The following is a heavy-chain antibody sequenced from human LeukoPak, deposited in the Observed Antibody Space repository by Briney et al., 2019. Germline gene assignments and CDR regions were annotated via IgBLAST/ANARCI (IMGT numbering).Heavy chain of an antibody. Sequence: GGSLRLSCTASGFTFSIYAMSWVRQAPGRGLEWVSAITSSGDTTFYADSVRGRFTISRDNSKNTLYLQMSSLRAEDTAVFYCAKDRPNFFGSNGHYYRRNGDSWGQGTLVTVSS. V-gene: IGHV3-23*01. CDR1: GFTFSIYA. J-gene: IGHJ5*01. CDR3: AKDRPNFFGSNGHYYRRNGDS. CDR2: ITSSGDTT. D-gene: IGHD3-10*01.